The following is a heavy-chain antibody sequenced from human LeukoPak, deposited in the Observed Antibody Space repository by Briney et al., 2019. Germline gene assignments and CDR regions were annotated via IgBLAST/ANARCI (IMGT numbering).Heavy chain of an antibody. J-gene: IGHJ4*02. D-gene: IGHD3-10*01. Sequence: GGSLRLSCAASGFTFSSYGMHWVRQAPGKGLEWVAVISYDGSNKYYADSMKGRFTISRDNSKNTLYLQMNSLRAEDTAVYYCAKDSYGYGLGSYSNFDYWGQGTLVTVSS. V-gene: IGHV3-30*18. CDR1: GFTFSSYG. CDR3: AKDSYGYGLGSYSNFDY. CDR2: ISYDGSNK.